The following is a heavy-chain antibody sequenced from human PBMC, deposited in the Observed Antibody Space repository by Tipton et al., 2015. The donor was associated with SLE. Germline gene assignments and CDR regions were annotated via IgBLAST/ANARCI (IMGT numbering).Heavy chain of an antibody. CDR1: GFTFEDYG. J-gene: IGHJ4*02. CDR2: IKWNGGST. V-gene: IGHV3-20*04. Sequence: SLRLSCAASGFTFEDYGMSWVRQAPGKGLEWVSGIKWNGGSTGYADSVKGRFTISRDNAKNSLYLQMNSLRAEDTAVYYCARRYSSGWYCDYWGQGTLVTVSS. D-gene: IGHD6-19*01. CDR3: ARRYSSGWYCDY.